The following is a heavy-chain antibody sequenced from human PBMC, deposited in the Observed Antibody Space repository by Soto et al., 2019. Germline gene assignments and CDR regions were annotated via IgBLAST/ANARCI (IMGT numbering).Heavy chain of an antibody. CDR1: GFTFTDYY. Sequence: GGSLRLSCAASGFTFTDYYMSWIRQAPGKGLEWVSYISSSGSHIYYADSVKGLFTISRDNAKNSLYLQMNSLRADDTAVYYCARGGARYYYYMDVWGKGTSVTVSS. J-gene: IGHJ6*03. CDR2: ISSSGSHI. CDR3: ARGGARYYYYMDV. V-gene: IGHV3-11*01. D-gene: IGHD3-10*01.